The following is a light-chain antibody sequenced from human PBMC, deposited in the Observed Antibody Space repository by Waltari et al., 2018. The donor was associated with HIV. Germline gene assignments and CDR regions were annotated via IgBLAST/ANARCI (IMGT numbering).Light chain of an antibody. CDR3: QQYNNWLT. V-gene: IGKV3D-15*01. Sequence: EIVMTQSPATLSVSLGERATLACSASQSVSSNLAWYQQKPGQAPRLLIYGASTRATGIPARFSGSGSGTEFTLTISSLQSEDFAVYYCQQYNNWLTFGGGTKMEIK. CDR2: GAS. J-gene: IGKJ4*01. CDR1: QSVSSN.